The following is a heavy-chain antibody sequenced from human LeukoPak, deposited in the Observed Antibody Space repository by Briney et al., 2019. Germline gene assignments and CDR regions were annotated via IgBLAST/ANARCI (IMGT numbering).Heavy chain of an antibody. V-gene: IGHV3-30*03. CDR1: GFTFSSYG. CDR3: ATAHGGSYWVSAFDI. Sequence: GGSLRLSCAASGFTFSSYGMHWVRQAPGKGLEWVAVISYDGSNKYYADSVKGRFTISRDNSKNTLYLQMNSLRAEDTAVYYCATAHGGSYWVSAFDIWGQGTMVTVSS. D-gene: IGHD1-26*01. CDR2: ISYDGSNK. J-gene: IGHJ3*02.